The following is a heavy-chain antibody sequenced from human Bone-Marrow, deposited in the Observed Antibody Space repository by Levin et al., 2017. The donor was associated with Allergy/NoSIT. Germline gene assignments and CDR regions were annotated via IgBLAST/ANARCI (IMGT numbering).Heavy chain of an antibody. Sequence: PSETLSLTCTVSGGSIRSYYWSWIRQPPGKGLEWIGYIYFSGSTKYNPSLKSRVTISIDTSKSQFSLKLSSVTAADTAVYYCATETGDGDNFWGRGTLVTVSS. CDR1: GGSIRSYY. D-gene: IGHD7-27*01. J-gene: IGHJ4*02. CDR2: IYFSGST. V-gene: IGHV4-59*01. CDR3: ATETGDGDNF.